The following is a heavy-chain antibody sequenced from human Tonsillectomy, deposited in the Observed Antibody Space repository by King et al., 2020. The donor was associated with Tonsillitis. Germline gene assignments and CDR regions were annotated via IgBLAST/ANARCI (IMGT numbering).Heavy chain of an antibody. J-gene: IGHJ4*02. V-gene: IGHV3-48*01. CDR3: VRGLDY. Sequence: VQLVESGGGLVQPGGSLRLSCAASGFTFSTSSMNWVRQAPGKGLEWVSYISSSSITIYYSASVKGRFTITGDNAKNSLYLQMNSLRAEDTAVYYCVRGLDYWGQGTLVTVSS. CDR2: ISSSSITI. CDR1: GFTFSTSS. D-gene: IGHD5/OR15-5a*01.